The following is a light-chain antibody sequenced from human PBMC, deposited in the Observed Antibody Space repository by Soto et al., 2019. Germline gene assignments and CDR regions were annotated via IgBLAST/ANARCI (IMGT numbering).Light chain of an antibody. J-gene: IGKJ5*01. V-gene: IGKV1-8*01. CDR2: GAS. CDR1: QDIGSV. Sequence: IQMTQSPSSLSASVGDRVTITCRASQDIGSVLAWYQQKPGTAPKVLISGASNLHGGVPSRFSGSGSRTDFILTITHLQSEDFATYYCQHYLNYPITFGQGTRLEIK. CDR3: QHYLNYPIT.